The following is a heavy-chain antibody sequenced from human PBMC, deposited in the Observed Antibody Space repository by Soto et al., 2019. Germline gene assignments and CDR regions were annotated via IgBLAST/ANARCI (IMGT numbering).Heavy chain of an antibody. D-gene: IGHD2-8*01. CDR2: INRDGSRT. CDR1: GFISSSYW. J-gene: IGHJ4*02. V-gene: IGHV3-74*01. Sequence: EVQLVESGGNVLQPGGSLRLSCAASGFISSSYWMHWVRQAPGKGQVWVSRINRDGSRTDYADSVKGRFAVSRDNAKNTVLLQMNSLRADDTTVYYCARGVNGYYYVDYWGQGTLVTVSS. CDR3: ARGVNGYYYVDY.